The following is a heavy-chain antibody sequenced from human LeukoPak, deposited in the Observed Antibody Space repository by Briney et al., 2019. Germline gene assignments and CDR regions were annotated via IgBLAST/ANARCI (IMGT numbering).Heavy chain of an antibody. CDR1: GGSISSYY. D-gene: IGHD2-8*01. J-gene: IGHJ4*02. V-gene: IGHV4-4*07. CDR2: IYTSGST. CDR3: ARGRYCTNGVCYMKPSYYFDY. Sequence: SETLSLTCTVSGGSISSYYWSWIRQPAGKGLEWIGRIYTSGSTNYNPSLKSRVTISVDTSKNQFSLKLSSVTAADTAVYYCARGRYCTNGVCYMKPSYYFDYWGQGTLVTVSS.